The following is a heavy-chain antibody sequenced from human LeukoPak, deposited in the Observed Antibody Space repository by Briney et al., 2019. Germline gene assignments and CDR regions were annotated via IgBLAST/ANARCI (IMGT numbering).Heavy chain of an antibody. V-gene: IGHV3-66*02. D-gene: IGHD3-10*01. CDR2: IYTDGSR. CDR1: GLAVSSNY. J-gene: IGHJ4*02. CDR3: ARVDTGRGGGWVPFDY. Sequence: PGGSLRLSCAASGLAVSSNYMTWVRQDPGKGLQWVSVIYTDGSRYYADSVKRRFTISRDNSKNTVYLQMNSLRSEDTAVYYCARVDTGRGGGWVPFDYWGQGTLVTVSS.